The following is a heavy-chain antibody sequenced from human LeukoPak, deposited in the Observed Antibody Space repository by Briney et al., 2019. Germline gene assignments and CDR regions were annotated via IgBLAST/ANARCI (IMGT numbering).Heavy chain of an antibody. CDR1: GFSFSSYS. D-gene: IGHD1-7*01. J-gene: IGHJ4*02. CDR2: ISGSGGGT. V-gene: IGHV3-23*01. CDR3: AKDGKTRNWNYFQAKPVY. Sequence: GGSLRLSCAASGFSFSSYSMNWVRQAPGKGLEWVSGISGSGGGTYYADSVKGRFSISRDISKNTLYLQMNSLRAEDTAIYYCAKDGKTRNWNYFQAKPVYWGQGTLVTVSS.